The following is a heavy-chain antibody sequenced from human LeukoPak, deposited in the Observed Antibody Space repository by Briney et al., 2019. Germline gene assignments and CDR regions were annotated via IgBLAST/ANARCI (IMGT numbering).Heavy chain of an antibody. Sequence: SETLSLTCTVPGGSISSYYWSWIRQPPGKGLQWIGYGYYSGSTNYTPSLKSRVTISVDTSKSQFSLKLNSVTAADTAVYYCARGWDSSGYSPFDYWGQGTLVTVSS. J-gene: IGHJ4*02. CDR3: ARGWDSSGYSPFDY. V-gene: IGHV4-59*01. CDR1: GGSISSYY. CDR2: GYYSGST. D-gene: IGHD3-22*01.